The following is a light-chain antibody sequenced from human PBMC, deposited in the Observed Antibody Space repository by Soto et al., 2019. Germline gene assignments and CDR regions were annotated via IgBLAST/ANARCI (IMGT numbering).Light chain of an antibody. CDR2: GAS. CDR3: LQYNIWPRT. V-gene: IGKV3-15*01. J-gene: IGKJ1*01. CDR1: QSVSSY. Sequence: EIVMTQSPATLSVSPGERATLSCRARQSVSSYLAWYQQKPGQAPRLLISGASTRATGIPARFSGSGSGTDFTLTISSLQSEDFALYYCLQYNIWPRTFGQGTKVDIK.